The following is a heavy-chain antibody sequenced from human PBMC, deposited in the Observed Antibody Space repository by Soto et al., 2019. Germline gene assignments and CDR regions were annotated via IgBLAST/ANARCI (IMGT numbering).Heavy chain of an antibody. CDR2: IDHSGTA. CDR3: ARRLDDRGENYFNWFDP. D-gene: IGHD2-21*01. J-gene: IGHJ5*02. V-gene: IGHV4-31*03. CDR1: GTSLHMGVLW. Sequence: TLSLTCPFSGTSLHMGVLWWGWLRRRPWKGLEWIGHIDHSGTAYYNPSLITRVTISIDASKNQFYLKVNSVTAADTAVYYCARRLDDRGENYFNWFDPWGQGTRVTVSS.